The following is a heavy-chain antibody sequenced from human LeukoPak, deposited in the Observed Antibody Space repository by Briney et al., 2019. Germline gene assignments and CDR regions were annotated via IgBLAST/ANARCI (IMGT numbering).Heavy chain of an antibody. D-gene: IGHD6-13*01. CDR1: GFIFSTYS. Sequence: GGSLRLSCAASGFIFSTYSMNWVRQSPGKGLEWFSSISGGSNYIYYADSVKGRFTISRDNAKNSLFLQMNSLRAEDTAVYYCARDFGDSSEYFQHWGQGTLVTVSS. CDR3: ARDFGDSSEYFQH. CDR2: ISGGSNYI. V-gene: IGHV3-21*01. J-gene: IGHJ1*01.